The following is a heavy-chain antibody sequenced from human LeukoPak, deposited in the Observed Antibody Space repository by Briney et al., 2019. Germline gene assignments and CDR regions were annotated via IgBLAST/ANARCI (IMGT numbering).Heavy chain of an antibody. J-gene: IGHJ3*02. CDR2: ITWNSGTI. CDR3: AKDVTGTGAFDI. Sequence: GGSLRLSCAASGFTFDDYAMHWVRQGPGKGLEWVSGITWNSGTIGYADSVKGRFTLSRDNAKNSLYLQMNSLRAEDTALYYCAKDVTGTGAFDIWGQGTMVTVSS. D-gene: IGHD1-7*01. CDR1: GFTFDDYA. V-gene: IGHV3-9*01.